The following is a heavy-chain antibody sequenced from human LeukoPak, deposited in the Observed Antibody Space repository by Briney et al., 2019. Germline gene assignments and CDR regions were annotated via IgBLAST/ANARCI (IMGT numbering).Heavy chain of an antibody. V-gene: IGHV3-49*04. D-gene: IGHD4-17*01. J-gene: IGHJ6*02. CDR1: GFTFGDYA. Sequence: GGSLRLSCTASGFTFGDYAMSWVRQAPGKGLEWVGFIRNKAYGGTTEYAASVKGRFTISRDDSKSIAYLQMDSLKTEDTAVYYCTREYGDYPCYYGMDVWGQGTTVTVSS. CDR2: IRNKAYGGTT. CDR3: TREYGDYPCYYGMDV.